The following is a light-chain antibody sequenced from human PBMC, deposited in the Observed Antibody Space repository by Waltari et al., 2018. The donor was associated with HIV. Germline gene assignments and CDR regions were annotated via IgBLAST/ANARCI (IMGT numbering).Light chain of an antibody. Sequence: SYELTQPPSVSVSPGQTASITCSGDTLGGKYASWYQQKSGQSPVRVIYQDTKRPSGIPERFSGSNSGNTATLIIRGTQAMDEADYYCQAWDNSTFVVFGGGTKLTVL. CDR3: QAWDNSTFVV. CDR2: QDT. V-gene: IGLV3-1*01. CDR1: TLGGKY. J-gene: IGLJ2*01.